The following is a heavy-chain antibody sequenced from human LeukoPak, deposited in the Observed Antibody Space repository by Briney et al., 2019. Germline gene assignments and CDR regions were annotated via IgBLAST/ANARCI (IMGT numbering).Heavy chain of an antibody. CDR3: ARDFFYYDSSGYRTDAFDI. Sequence: PGGSLRLSCAASGFTFSSYSMNWVRQAPGKGLEWVSSISSSSSYIYYADSVKGRFTISRDNAKNSLYLQMNSLRAEDTAVYYCARDFFYYDSSGYRTDAFDIWGQGTMVTVSS. V-gene: IGHV3-21*01. J-gene: IGHJ3*02. CDR2: ISSSSSYI. D-gene: IGHD3-22*01. CDR1: GFTFSSYS.